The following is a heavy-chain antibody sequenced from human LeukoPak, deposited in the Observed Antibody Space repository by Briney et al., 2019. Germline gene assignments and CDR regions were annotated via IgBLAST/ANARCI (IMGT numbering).Heavy chain of an antibody. CDR3: ARWGVGWLQFSDAFDI. CDR2: ISGSGGST. CDR1: GFTFSSYG. D-gene: IGHD5-24*01. J-gene: IGHJ3*02. V-gene: IGHV3-23*01. Sequence: GGSLTLSCAASGFTFSSYGMSWFRQAPGKGLEWVSAISGSGGSTYYADSVKGRFTISRDNSKNTVYLQMNSLRAEDTAVYYCARWGVGWLQFSDAFDIWGQGTMVIVSS.